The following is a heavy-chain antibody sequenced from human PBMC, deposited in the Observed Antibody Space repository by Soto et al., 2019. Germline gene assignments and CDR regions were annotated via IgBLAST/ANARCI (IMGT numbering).Heavy chain of an antibody. J-gene: IGHJ5*02. CDR2: IYYSGST. V-gene: IGHV4-59*01. CDR1: GGSISSYY. D-gene: IGHD6-19*01. Sequence: PSETLSLTCTVSGGSISSYYWSWIRQPPGEGLEWIGYIYYSGSTNYNPSLKSRVTISVDTSKNQFSLKLSSVTAADTAVYYCARVAVAGTKGWFDPWGQGTLVTVSS. CDR3: ARVAVAGTKGWFDP.